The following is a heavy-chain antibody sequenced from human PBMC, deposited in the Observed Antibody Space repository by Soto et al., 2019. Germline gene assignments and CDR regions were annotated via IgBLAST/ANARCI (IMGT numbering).Heavy chain of an antibody. D-gene: IGHD3-10*01. CDR1: GASIRSYY. CDR3: ASSACQPGDFFSHNGMHX. V-gene: IGHV4-4*08. J-gene: IGHJ6*02. Sequence: SETLSLTCSVSGASIRSYYWHWIRQPPGKGLEWILYVYTSDYTRYRSYLKSLVTISVDTSKSQFYLRLNSVNAADTAVYYCASSACQPGDFFSHNGMHXWGQATILTVS. CDR2: VYTSDYT.